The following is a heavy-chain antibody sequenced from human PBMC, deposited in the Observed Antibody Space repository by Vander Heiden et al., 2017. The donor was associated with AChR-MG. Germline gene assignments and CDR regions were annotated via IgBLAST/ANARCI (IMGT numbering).Heavy chain of an antibody. CDR2: INPNTGGT. Sequence: HVQLVQSGAEIKKPGASVKVSCPASVYTFTAYYIHWMRQAPGQGLEWMGWINPNTGGTRYAQQFQARVTMTRDTSIITAYMDLSRLRSDDTAVYFCARDKGVTAGDAFDIWGQGTMVTVSS. CDR1: VYTFTAYY. CDR3: ARDKGVTAGDAFDI. J-gene: IGHJ3*02. V-gene: IGHV1-2*02. D-gene: IGHD2-8*01.